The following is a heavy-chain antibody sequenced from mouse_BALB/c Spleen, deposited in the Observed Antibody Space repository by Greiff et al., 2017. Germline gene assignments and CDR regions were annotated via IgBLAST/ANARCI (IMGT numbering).Heavy chain of an antibody. CDR2: INSNGGST. CDR3: ARDLTTVVASIDYAMDY. J-gene: IGHJ4*01. D-gene: IGHD1-1*01. V-gene: IGHV5-6-3*01. CDR1: GFTFSSYG. Sequence: EVQLVESGGGLVQPGGSLKLSCVASGFTFSSYGMSWVRQTPDKRLELVATINSNGGSTYYPDSVKGRFTISRDNAKNTLYLQMSSLKSEDTAMYYCARDLTTVVASIDYAMDYWGQGTSVTVSS.